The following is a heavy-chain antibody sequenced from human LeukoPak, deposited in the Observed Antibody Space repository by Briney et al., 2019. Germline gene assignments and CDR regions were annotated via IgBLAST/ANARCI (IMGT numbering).Heavy chain of an antibody. CDR2: INHSGST. Sequence: SETLSLTCAVYGGSFSGYYWSWLRQPPGKGLEWIGEINHSGSTNYNPSLKSRVTISVDTSKNQFSLKLSSVTAADTAVYYCARGARSGGGVIVPYFDYWGQGTLVTVSS. CDR3: ARGARSGGGVIVPYFDY. J-gene: IGHJ4*02. CDR1: GGSFSGYY. D-gene: IGHD3-16*02. V-gene: IGHV4-34*01.